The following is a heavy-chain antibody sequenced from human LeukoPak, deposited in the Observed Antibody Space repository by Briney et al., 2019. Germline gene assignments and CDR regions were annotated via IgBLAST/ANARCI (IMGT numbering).Heavy chain of an antibody. CDR3: VKDRNPRRGGWYYYFDY. V-gene: IGHV3-64D*06. D-gene: IGHD6-19*01. CDR1: GLTFSSYA. J-gene: IGHJ4*02. CDR2: ISSNGGST. Sequence: PGGSLRLSCSASGLTFSSYAMHWVRQAPGKGLEYVSAISSNGGSTYYADSVKGRFAISRDNSKNTLYLQMSSLRAEDTAVYYCVKDRNPRRGGWYYYFDYWGQGTLVTVSS.